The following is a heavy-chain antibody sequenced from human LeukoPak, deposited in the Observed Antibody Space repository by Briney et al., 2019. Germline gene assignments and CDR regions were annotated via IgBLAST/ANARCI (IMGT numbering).Heavy chain of an antibody. V-gene: IGHV1-3*01. J-gene: IGHJ4*02. CDR3: ARPSLWDYGDYGY. CDR1: GYTFTSYA. CDR2: INAGNGNT. Sequence: GASVKVSCKASGYTFTSYAMHWVRQAPGERLEWMGWINAGNGNTKYSQKFQGRVTITRDTSASTAYMELSSLRSEDTVVYYCARPSLWDYGDYGYWGQGTLVTVSS. D-gene: IGHD4-17*01.